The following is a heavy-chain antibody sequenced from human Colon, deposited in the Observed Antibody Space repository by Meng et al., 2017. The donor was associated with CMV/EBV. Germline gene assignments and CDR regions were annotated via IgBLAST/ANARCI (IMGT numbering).Heavy chain of an antibody. CDR2: ISAYNGNT. D-gene: IGHD3-22*01. V-gene: IGHV1-18*01. Sequence: ASVKVSCKTSGYTFTTYGLSWVRQAPGQGLEWMGWISAYNGNTNYAQNLQGRVTMTRDTSTSTAYMELRSLRSDDTAIYYCAKEKECDGSGYHPYYFDYWGQGTLVTVSS. CDR3: AKEKECDGSGYHPYYFDY. CDR1: GYTFTTYG. J-gene: IGHJ4*02.